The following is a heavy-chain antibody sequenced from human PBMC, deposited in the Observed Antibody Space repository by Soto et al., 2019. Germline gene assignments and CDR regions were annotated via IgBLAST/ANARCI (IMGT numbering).Heavy chain of an antibody. CDR1: GGPFSTYT. J-gene: IGHJ4*02. D-gene: IGHD3-16*01. Sequence: QVQLVQSGAEVKKPGSSVKVSCKASGGPFSTYTISWVRQAPGQGLEWMGRIIPILGVANYAQKLQGRVSITADKSTTXXXXXXXSXXXXXXXXXXXAKVRGGADAEGYYFDFWGQGTLVTVSS. V-gene: IGHV1-69*02. CDR2: IIPILGVA. CDR3: AKVRGGADAEGYYFDF.